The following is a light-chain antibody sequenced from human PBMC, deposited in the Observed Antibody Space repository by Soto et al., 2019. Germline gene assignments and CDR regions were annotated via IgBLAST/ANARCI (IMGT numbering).Light chain of an antibody. CDR2: GAS. J-gene: IGKJ1*01. V-gene: IGKV3-20*01. CDR3: QQYGSSPLT. CDR1: QSVSSSY. Sequence: EIVLTQSPGTLSLSPGERATLSCRASQSVSSSYLAWYQQKSGQAPRLLIYGASSRATGIPDRVSGSGSGTHCTLTVSRLEPEDFAGYYCQQYGSSPLTFGQGTKVEIK.